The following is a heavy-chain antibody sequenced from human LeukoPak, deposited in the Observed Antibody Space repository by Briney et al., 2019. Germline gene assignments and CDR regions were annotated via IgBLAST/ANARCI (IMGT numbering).Heavy chain of an antibody. V-gene: IGHV1-2*02. CDR1: GYIFTASY. Sequence: ASVKVSCQASGYIFTASYIHWVRQAPRQGLEWMGWINPNIGGTSFAQKFQGRVTLPRHTSITTTYLELTDLRSHDAAVYFCASGDCTDVSCYSFDSWGQGTLVTVSS. D-gene: IGHD2-8*01. J-gene: IGHJ4*02. CDR2: INPNIGGT. CDR3: ASGDCTDVSCYSFDS.